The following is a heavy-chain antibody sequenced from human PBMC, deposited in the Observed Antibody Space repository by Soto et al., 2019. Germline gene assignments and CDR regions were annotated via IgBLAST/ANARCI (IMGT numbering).Heavy chain of an antibody. D-gene: IGHD3-9*01. V-gene: IGHV3-48*04. CDR3: ARELRYFDWLLTSDAFDI. Sequence: GGSLRLSCAASGFTFSSYSMNWVRQAHGKGMEWVSYISSSSSTIYYADSVKGRFTISRDSATNSLYLQMNSLRAEATAVYYCARELRYFDWLLTSDAFDIWGQGTMVTVSS. CDR1: GFTFSSYS. CDR2: ISSSSSTI. J-gene: IGHJ3*02.